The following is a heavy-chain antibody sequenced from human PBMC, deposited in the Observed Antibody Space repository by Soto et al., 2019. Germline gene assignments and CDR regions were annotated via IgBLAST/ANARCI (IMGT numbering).Heavy chain of an antibody. CDR3: ARDLVEGALNGFDV. D-gene: IGHD3-16*01. CDR2: ISDIGTYI. CDR1: GFTLSDHS. J-gene: IGHJ3*01. Sequence: VGSLRLCCVASGFTLSDHSMNWVRLAPGKGLEWVSAISDIGTYIFYADSVKGRFTISRDNAKNSLYLQMDSLGAEDTALYYCARDLVEGALNGFDVWGQGTMVTVSS. V-gene: IGHV3-21*01.